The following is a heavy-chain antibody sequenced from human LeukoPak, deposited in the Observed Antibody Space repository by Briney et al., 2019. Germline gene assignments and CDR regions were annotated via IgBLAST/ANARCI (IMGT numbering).Heavy chain of an antibody. CDR1: GGPISSSNW. V-gene: IGHV4-4*02. CDR2: IYHSGST. D-gene: IGHD1-26*01. CDR3: ARGSGSHGRDWFDP. J-gene: IGHJ5*02. Sequence: SETLSLTCAVSGGPISSSNWWSWVRPPPGKGLEWIGEIYHSGSTNYNPSLKSRVTISVDKSKNQFSLKLSSVTAADTAVYYCARGSGSHGRDWFDPWGQGTLVTVSS.